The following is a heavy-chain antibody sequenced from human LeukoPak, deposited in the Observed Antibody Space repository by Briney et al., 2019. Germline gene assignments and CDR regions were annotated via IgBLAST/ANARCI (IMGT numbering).Heavy chain of an antibody. CDR2: INPSGGST. CDR1: GYTFTIYY. CDR3: ARDGMRELVSDAFDI. J-gene: IGHJ3*02. V-gene: IGHV1-46*01. Sequence: ASVTVSFKASGYTFTIYYMHWVRQAPGQGLEWMGIINPSGGSTSYAQKFQGRVTMTRDTSTSTAYMELSSRRSDDTAVYYCARDGMRELVSDAFDIWGQGTMVTVPS. D-gene: IGHD1-26*01.